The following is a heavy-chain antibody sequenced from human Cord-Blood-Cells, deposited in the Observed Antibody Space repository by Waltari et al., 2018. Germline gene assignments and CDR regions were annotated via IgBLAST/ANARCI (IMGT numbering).Heavy chain of an antibody. CDR3: AREGSSSWYWFDP. CDR1: AFTFRSYW. J-gene: IGHJ5*02. Sequence: EVQLVESGGGLVQPGGSLRLSCAASAFTFRSYWMRWVRQAPGKGLEWVANIKQDGSEKYYVDSVKGRFTISRDNAKNSLYLQMNSLRAEDTAVYYCAREGSSSWYWFDPWGQGTLVTVSS. D-gene: IGHD6-13*01. CDR2: IKQDGSEK. V-gene: IGHV3-7*01.